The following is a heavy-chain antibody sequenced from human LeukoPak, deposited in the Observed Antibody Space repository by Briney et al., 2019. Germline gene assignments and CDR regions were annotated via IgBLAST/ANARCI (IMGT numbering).Heavy chain of an antibody. Sequence: QPGGSLRLSCAASGFTFSSYAMSWVRRAPGEGLEWVSGISAGGDTTYTADSVRGRFTISRDNSNNTLYLQMNILTAEDTAVYYCAAISYSGTWPVGYWGQGILVTVTA. CDR3: AAISYSGTWPVGY. J-gene: IGHJ4*02. CDR2: ISAGGDTT. CDR1: GFTFSSYA. V-gene: IGHV3-23*01. D-gene: IGHD6-25*01.